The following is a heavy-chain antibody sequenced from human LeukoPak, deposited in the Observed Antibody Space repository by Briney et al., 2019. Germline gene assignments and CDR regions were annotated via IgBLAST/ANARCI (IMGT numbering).Heavy chain of an antibody. J-gene: IGHJ4*02. CDR1: GFTFSSYW. V-gene: IGHV3-7*03. Sequence: GGSLRLSCAASGFTFSSYWMSWVRQAPGKGLEWVANIKQDGSEKYYVDSVKGRFTISRDNAKNSLYLQMNSLRSDDTAVYYCARAQGGPYYYDSSGYYDYWGQGTLVTVSS. CDR2: IKQDGSEK. D-gene: IGHD3-22*01. CDR3: ARAQGGPYYYDSSGYYDY.